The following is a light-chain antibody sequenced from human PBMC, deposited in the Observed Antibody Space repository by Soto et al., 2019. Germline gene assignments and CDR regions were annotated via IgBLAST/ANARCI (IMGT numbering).Light chain of an antibody. CDR3: QQYGTSEII. V-gene: IGKV3-20*01. CDR2: GAS. J-gene: IGKJ5*01. Sequence: EMVVTQSPDTLSLSPGERVTLFCRASQSVSDNYLAWYQQKPGQAPRLLIYGASNRATGIPDRFTGAGSGTDFTLTISRLEPEDFAVFYCQQYGTSEIIFGQGTRLEIK. CDR1: QSVSDNY.